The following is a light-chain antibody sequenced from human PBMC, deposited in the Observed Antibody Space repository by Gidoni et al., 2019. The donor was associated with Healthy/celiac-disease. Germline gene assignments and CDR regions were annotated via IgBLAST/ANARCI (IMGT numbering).Light chain of an antibody. CDR2: KAS. CDR3: QQYDSYPYT. CDR1: QSISSW. Sequence: DIQMTQSPSTLSASVRDRVTLTCRASQSISSWLAWYQQKPGKAPKLLIYKASNLESGVPSRFSGSGSGTDFTLTITSLQPDDFATYYCQQYDSYPYTFGQGTKLDIK. J-gene: IGKJ2*01. V-gene: IGKV1-5*03.